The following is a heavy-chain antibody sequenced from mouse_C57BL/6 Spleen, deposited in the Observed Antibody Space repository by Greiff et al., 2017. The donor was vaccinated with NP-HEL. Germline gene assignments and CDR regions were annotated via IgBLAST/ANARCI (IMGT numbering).Heavy chain of an antibody. CDR2: IDPSDSYT. J-gene: IGHJ2*01. CDR1: GYTFTSYW. V-gene: IGHV1-59*01. D-gene: IGHD2-3*01. Sequence: VQLQQPGAELVRPGTSVKLSCKASGYTFTSYWMHWVKQRPGQGLEWIGVIDPSDSYTNYNQKFKGKATLTVDTSSSTAYMQLSRLTSEDSAVYYCAYDHFDYWGQGTTLTVSS. CDR3: AYDHFDY.